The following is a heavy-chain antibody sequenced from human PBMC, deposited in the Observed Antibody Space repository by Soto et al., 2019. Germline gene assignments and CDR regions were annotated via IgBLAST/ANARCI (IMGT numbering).Heavy chain of an antibody. D-gene: IGHD6-13*01. Sequence: SETLSLTCAVSGGSISSGDYSWNWIRQPPGKGLEWIGYIYYGGSTYYSPSLQSRVTMSVDRSRNQFSLKLNSVTAADTAVYYCARAYTTAIAAAGTWWFDPWGQGTLVTVSS. CDR1: GGSISSGDYS. CDR3: ARAYTTAIAAAGTWWFDP. CDR2: IYYGGST. J-gene: IGHJ5*02. V-gene: IGHV4-30-2*01.